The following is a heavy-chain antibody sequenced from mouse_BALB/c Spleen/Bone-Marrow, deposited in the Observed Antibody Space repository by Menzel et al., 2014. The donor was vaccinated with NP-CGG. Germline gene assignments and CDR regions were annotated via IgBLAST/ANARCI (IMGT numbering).Heavy chain of an antibody. D-gene: IGHD4-1*01. CDR1: GYAFTIYL. CDR3: ARLGRDYFDY. Sequence: QVQLQQSGAELVRPGTSVKVSCKASGYAFTIYLIEWIKQRPGQGLEWIGVINPGSGGSNYNENFKGKATLTADKSSSSAYMQLSNLTSDDSAVYFCARLGRDYFDYWGQGTTLTVSS. V-gene: IGHV1-54*01. J-gene: IGHJ2*01. CDR2: INPGSGGS.